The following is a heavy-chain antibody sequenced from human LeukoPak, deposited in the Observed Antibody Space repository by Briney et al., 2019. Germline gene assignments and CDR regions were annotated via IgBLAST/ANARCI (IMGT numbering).Heavy chain of an antibody. CDR1: GYTFTGYY. V-gene: IGHV1-2*02. CDR2: INPNSGGT. J-gene: IGHJ4*02. Sequence: ASVKVSCKASGYTFTGYYMHWVRQAPGQGLEWMGWINPNSGGTNYAQKFQGRVTMTRDTSISTAYMELSRLRSDDTVVYYCAREWSPGTMIRSLDYWGQGTLVTVSS. CDR3: AREWSPGTMIRSLDY. D-gene: IGHD3-22*01.